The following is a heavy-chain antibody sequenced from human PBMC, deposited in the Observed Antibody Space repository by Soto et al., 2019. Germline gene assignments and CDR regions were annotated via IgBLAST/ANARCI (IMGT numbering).Heavy chain of an antibody. CDR2: VWYDGSNK. J-gene: IGHJ3*02. V-gene: IGHV3-33*01. D-gene: IGHD4-17*01. CDR1: GFTFSSYG. CDR3: ARPPYGDYIGDAFDI. Sequence: GRSLRLSGAASGFTFSSYGLHWVRQAPGKGLEWVAVVWYDGSNKYYADSVKGRFTISRDHSKNTLYLQMNSLRAEDTAVYYCARPPYGDYIGDAFDIWGQGTMVTVSS.